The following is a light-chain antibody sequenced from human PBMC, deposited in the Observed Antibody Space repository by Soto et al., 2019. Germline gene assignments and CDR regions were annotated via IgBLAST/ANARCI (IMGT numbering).Light chain of an antibody. Sequence: EIVLTQSPDTLSLSPGERATLSCRASQGVRGNFLAWYQHRPGQAPRLLIYAASSRPTGIPDRFSGSGSGTDFTLTISRLEPEYFAVYYCQQYDSTPPNTFGQGTRLEI. CDR1: QGVRGNF. V-gene: IGKV3-20*01. CDR2: AAS. CDR3: QQYDSTPPNT. J-gene: IGKJ2*01.